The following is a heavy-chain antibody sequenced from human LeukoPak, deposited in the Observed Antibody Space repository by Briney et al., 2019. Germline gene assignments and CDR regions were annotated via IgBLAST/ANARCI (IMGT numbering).Heavy chain of an antibody. CDR1: GYTFTGYY. V-gene: IGHV1-2*04. CDR3: ARDPRAYYDYVWGSYYFDS. J-gene: IGHJ4*02. D-gene: IGHD3-16*01. CDR2: INPNSGGT. Sequence: ASVKVSCKASGYTFTGYYMHWVRQAPGQGLEWMGWINPNSGGTNYAQKFQGWVTMTRDTSISTAYMELSRLRSDDTAVYYCARDPRAYYDYVWGSYYFDSWGQGTLVTVSS.